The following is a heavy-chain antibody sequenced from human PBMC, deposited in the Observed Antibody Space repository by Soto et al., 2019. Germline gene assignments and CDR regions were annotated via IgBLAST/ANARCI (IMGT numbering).Heavy chain of an antibody. CDR3: AKGLHCSSTSCYDH. D-gene: IGHD2-2*01. CDR2: ISYDGSNK. CDR1: GFTFSSYG. J-gene: IGHJ4*02. V-gene: IGHV3-30*18. Sequence: QVQLVESGGGVVQPGRSLRLSCAASGFTFSSYGMHWVRQAPGKGLEWVAVISYDGSNKYYADSVKGRFTISRDNSKNTLYLQMNSLRAEDTAVYYCAKGLHCSSTSCYDHWGQGTLVTVSS.